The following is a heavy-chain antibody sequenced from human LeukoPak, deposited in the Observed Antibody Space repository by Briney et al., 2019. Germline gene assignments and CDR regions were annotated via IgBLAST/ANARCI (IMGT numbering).Heavy chain of an antibody. J-gene: IGHJ4*02. CDR1: GYTFTGYY. CDR3: ARALYYYDSSGYTDY. CDR2: INPNSGGT. D-gene: IGHD3-22*01. V-gene: IGHV1-2*02. Sequence: ASVTVSCKASGYTFTGYYLHWVRPAPGQGLEWMGWINPNSGGTNFAQKFQGRVTMTRDTSISTAYMELSRLRSDDTAVYYCARALYYYDSSGYTDYWGQGTLVTVSS.